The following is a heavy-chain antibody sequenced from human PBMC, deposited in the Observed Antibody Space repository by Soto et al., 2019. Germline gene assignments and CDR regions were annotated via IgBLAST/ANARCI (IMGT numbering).Heavy chain of an antibody. CDR1: GDSVSSNSAA. D-gene: IGHD2-2*01. J-gene: IGHJ4*02. CDR2: TYYRSKWYN. CDR3: ARDQYVIFDY. V-gene: IGHV6-1*01. Sequence: QVQLQQSGPGLVKPSQTLSITCVISGDSVSSNSAAWHWIRQSPWRGLEWLGRTYYRSKWYNDYAVSVESRISINADTSKNQFSLQLNSLTPDDTAVYYCARDQYVIFDYWGQGTLVTVSS.